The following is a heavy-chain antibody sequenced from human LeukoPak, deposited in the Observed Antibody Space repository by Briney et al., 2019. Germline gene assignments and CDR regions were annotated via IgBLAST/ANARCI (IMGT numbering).Heavy chain of an antibody. CDR1: GYTFTGYY. D-gene: IGHD3-10*01. CDR2: INPNSGGT. Sequence: ASVKVSCKASGYTFTGYYMHWVRQAPGQGLEWMGWINPNSGGTNYAQKFQGRVTMTRDTSISTAYMELSRLRSDDTAVYYCARASDLYYYGSGSYYYDWFDPWGQGTLVTVSS. V-gene: IGHV1-2*02. CDR3: ARASDLYYYGSGSYYYDWFDP. J-gene: IGHJ5*02.